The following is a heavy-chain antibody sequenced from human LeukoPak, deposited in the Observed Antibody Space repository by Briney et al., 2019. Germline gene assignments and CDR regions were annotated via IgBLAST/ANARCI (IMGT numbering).Heavy chain of an antibody. CDR3: ARSYCSTSGCYHNGFDS. D-gene: IGHD2-2*01. CDR2: IYYSGTT. CDR1: GGSISSSSYY. Sequence: SETLSLTYTVSGGSISSSSYYWGWIRQPPGKGLEWIGSIYYSGTTYYNPSLKSRVTISVDTSKNQFSLKLSSVTAADTAVYYCARSYCSTSGCYHNGFDSWGQGTLATVSS. V-gene: IGHV4-39*01. J-gene: IGHJ5*01.